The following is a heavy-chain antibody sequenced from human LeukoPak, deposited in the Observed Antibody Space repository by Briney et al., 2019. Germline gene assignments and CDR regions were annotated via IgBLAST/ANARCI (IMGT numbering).Heavy chain of an antibody. CDR2: INPNNGGT. D-gene: IGHD1-26*01. CDR1: GYTFTGQY. V-gene: IGHV1-2*02. J-gene: IGHJ4*02. CDR3: ARVAVGSCCYFDY. Sequence: ASVKVSCKASGYTFTGQYMHWVRQAPGQGLEWMGWINPNNGGTDYAQKFQGRVTMTRDTSISTAYMELSRLTADDTDVYYCARVAVGSCCYFDYWGQGALVTVSS.